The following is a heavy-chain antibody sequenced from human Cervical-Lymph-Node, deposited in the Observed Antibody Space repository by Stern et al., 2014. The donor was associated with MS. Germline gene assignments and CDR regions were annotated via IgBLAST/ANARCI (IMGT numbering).Heavy chain of an antibody. Sequence: EVQLVESGGGLVQPGRTLRLSCAASGFVFGDYSMHWVRKAPGKGLEWVSGASWNSRGIGYADSVRGRFTVSRDNAKNAVYLQMNSLRAEDTALYYCAKGPGFYGMDVWGQGTMVSVSS. CDR3: AKGPGFYGMDV. CDR1: GFVFGDYS. CDR2: ASWNSRGI. V-gene: IGHV3-9*01. J-gene: IGHJ6*02.